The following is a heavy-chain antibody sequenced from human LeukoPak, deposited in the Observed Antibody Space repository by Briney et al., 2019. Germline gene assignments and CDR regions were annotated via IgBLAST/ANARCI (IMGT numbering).Heavy chain of an antibody. CDR2: IYYSGST. V-gene: IGHV4-30-4*01. CDR3: ARITMNLYYFDY. J-gene: IGHJ4*02. D-gene: IGHD3-22*01. Sequence: SETLSLTCTVSGGSISSGDYYWSWIRQPPGKGLEWIGYIYYSGSTYYNPSLKSRVTISVDTSKNQSSLKLSSVTAADTAVYYCARITMNLYYFDYWGQGTLVTVSS. CDR1: GGSISSGDYY.